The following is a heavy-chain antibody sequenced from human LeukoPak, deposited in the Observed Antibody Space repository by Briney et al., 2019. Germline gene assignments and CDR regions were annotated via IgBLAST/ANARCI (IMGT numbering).Heavy chain of an antibody. V-gene: IGHV3-23*01. D-gene: IGHD1-26*01. CDR1: GFTFSSYA. CDR3: ARGKPGIHSGSPGYYYYGMDV. Sequence: GGCLRLSCAASGFTFSSYAMSWVRQAPGKGLEWVSAISGSGGSTYYADSVKGRFSISRDNSKNTLYLQMSSLRAEDTAVYFCARGKPGIHSGSPGYYYYGMDVWGQGTTVTVSS. J-gene: IGHJ6*02. CDR2: ISGSGGST.